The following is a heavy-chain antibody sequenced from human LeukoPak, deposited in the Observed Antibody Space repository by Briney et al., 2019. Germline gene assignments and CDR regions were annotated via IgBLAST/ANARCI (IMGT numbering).Heavy chain of an antibody. CDR2: ISGNSVYI. J-gene: IGHJ4*02. CDR1: GFTFSTYS. Sequence: PGGSLRLSCVASGFTFSTYSMNWFRQAPGKGLEWVSSISGNSVYISYADSVKGRFTISRDNAKESLYLQMNSLRDEDTAVYYCGMSTIGARAGSDYWGQGTLVTVSS. D-gene: IGHD6-6*01. V-gene: IGHV3-21*01. CDR3: GMSTIGARAGSDY.